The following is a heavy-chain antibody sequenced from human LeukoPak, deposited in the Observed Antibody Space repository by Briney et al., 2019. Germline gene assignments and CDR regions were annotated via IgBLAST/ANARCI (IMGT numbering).Heavy chain of an antibody. J-gene: IGHJ4*02. CDR2: INAGNGNT. CDR3: ARGLLWFAELSPFGH. Sequence: GASVKVSCKASGYTFTNYAIHWVRQAPGQRHEWMGWINAGNGNTKYSQKYQGRLTITSDTSATTVYMELSSLRPEDTAFYYCARGLLWFAELSPFGHWGQETLVTVSS. D-gene: IGHD3-10*01. V-gene: IGHV1-3*01. CDR1: GYTFTNYA.